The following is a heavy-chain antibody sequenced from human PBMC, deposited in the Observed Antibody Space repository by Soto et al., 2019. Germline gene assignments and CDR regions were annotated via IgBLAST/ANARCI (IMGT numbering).Heavy chain of an antibody. D-gene: IGHD2-2*02. CDR3: AREGRGKKAGYNGLVSLGY. CDR1: GSRFSNYV. V-gene: IGHV1-69*06. J-gene: IGHJ4*02. CDR2: IIPILNST. Sequence: QVQLVQSGAEVKTRGSSLKVSCKVSGSRFSNYVISWVRQAPGHGLEWLGRIIPILNSTKYAKSFQGRVTITAGKCTSTASLELSSLRSDDTAVYYCAREGRGKKAGYNGLVSLGYWGQGTLVTVSS.